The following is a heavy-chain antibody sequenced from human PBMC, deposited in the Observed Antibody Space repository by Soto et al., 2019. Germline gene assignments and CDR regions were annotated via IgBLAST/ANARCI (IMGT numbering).Heavy chain of an antibody. CDR1: GFSVSSNY. CDR3: ARHRHPRGTVGATSPLDP. Sequence: GGSLRLSCAISGFSVSSNYLSWVRQAPGKGLEWVSVHYSGGSTYYADSVQGRFTISRHKSNNTLYLQMRRVRAEDTAVYFCARHRHPRGTVGATSPLDPWGQGTQVTVSS. V-gene: IGHV3-53*01. J-gene: IGHJ5*02. CDR2: HYSGGST. D-gene: IGHD1-26*01.